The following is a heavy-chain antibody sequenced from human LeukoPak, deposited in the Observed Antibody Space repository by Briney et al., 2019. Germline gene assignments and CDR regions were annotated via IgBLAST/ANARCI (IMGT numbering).Heavy chain of an antibody. CDR2: ISGSGGST. J-gene: IGHJ4*02. CDR3: AKDLGDSSGFHYGPLDY. CDR1: GFIFSSYA. Sequence: GSLRLSCAASGFIFSSYAMSWVRQAPGKGLEWVSGISGSGGSTYYADSVKGRFTISRDNSKNTLYLQMNSLRAEDTAVYYCAKDLGDSSGFHYGPLDYWGQGTLVTVSS. V-gene: IGHV3-23*01. D-gene: IGHD3-22*01.